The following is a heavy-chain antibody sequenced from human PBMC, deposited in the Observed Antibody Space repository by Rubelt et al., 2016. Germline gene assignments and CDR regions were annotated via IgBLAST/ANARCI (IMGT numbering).Heavy chain of an antibody. Sequence: ISSSSYYWGWIRQPPGKGLEWIGSIYYSGSTYYNPSLKSRVTISVDTSKNQFSLKLSSVTAADTAVYYCARDHGGLDYWGQGTLVTVSS. V-gene: IGHV4-39*02. CDR2: IYYSGST. D-gene: IGHD2-15*01. J-gene: IGHJ4*02. CDR1: ISSSSYY. CDR3: ARDHGGLDY.